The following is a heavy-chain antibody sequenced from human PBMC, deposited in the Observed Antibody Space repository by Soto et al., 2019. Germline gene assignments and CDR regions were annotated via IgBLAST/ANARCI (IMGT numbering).Heavy chain of an antibody. Sequence: QVQLVESGGGVVQPGRSLRLSCAASGFTFSSYGMHWVRQAPGKGLEWVAVISYDGSNKYYADSVKGRFTISRDNSKNQLYLQMNSLRAEDTAVYYCAKDLGGFCSGGGCYPNWFDPWGQGTLVTVFS. CDR3: AKDLGGFCSGGGCYPNWFDP. V-gene: IGHV3-30*18. CDR2: ISYDGSNK. J-gene: IGHJ5*02. CDR1: GFTFSSYG. D-gene: IGHD2-15*01.